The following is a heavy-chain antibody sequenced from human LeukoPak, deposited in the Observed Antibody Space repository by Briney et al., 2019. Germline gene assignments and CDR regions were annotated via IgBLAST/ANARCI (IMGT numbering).Heavy chain of an antibody. CDR2: ISSSSSTI. D-gene: IGHD1-26*01. V-gene: IGHV3-48*01. CDR3: ARIIQSGSYYSLFDY. CDR1: GFTFSSYA. Sequence: GGSLRLSCAASGFTFSSYAMSWVRQAPGKGLEWVSYISSSSSTIYYADSVKGRFTISRDNAKNSLYLQMNSLRAEDTAVYYCARIIQSGSYYSLFDYWGQGTLVTVSS. J-gene: IGHJ4*02.